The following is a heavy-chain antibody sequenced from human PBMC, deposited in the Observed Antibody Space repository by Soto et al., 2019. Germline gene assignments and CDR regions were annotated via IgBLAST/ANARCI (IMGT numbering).Heavy chain of an antibody. CDR1: GFTFSSYD. CDR3: VRDPSGHGMDV. Sequence: EVQLVESGGDLVQPGGSLRLSCAASGFTFSSYDMQWVRQVTGKGLEWVSSIGKGGDTHYADSVKGRFTISRENAKNSLYLQVSSLRAGDTAVYYCVRDPSGHGMDVWGQGTTVTVSS. J-gene: IGHJ6*02. V-gene: IGHV3-13*01. D-gene: IGHD3-10*01. CDR2: IGKGGDT.